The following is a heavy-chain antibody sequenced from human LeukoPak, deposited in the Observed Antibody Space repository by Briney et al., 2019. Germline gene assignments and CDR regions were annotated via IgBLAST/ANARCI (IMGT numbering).Heavy chain of an antibody. Sequence: PGGSLRLSCTASGFTFSSYTMAWVRQAPGKGLEWVSVISDSGGDTHFADAVKGRFTISRDNSKNTLYLQMNSLRAEDTAVYYCAKGQTSYTRHFDYWGQGTLVTVSS. CDR3: AKGQTSYTRHFDY. CDR2: ISDSGGDT. D-gene: IGHD3-16*02. CDR1: GFTFSSYT. J-gene: IGHJ4*02. V-gene: IGHV3-23*01.